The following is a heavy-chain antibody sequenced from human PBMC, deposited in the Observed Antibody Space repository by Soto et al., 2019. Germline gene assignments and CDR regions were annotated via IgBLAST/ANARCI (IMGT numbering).Heavy chain of an antibody. CDR2: IYWDDDK. J-gene: IGHJ3*02. V-gene: IGHV2-5*02. D-gene: IGHD5-12*01. Sequence: SGPTLVNPTQTLTLTCTFSGFSLNTSGVGVGWIRQPPGKALEWLALIYWDDDKRYSPSLESRLTITKDTSKNQVVLTMTNMDPVDTATYYCAHRRGGYSGYRDAFDIWGQGTMVTVSS. CDR1: GFSLNTSGVG. CDR3: AHRRGGYSGYRDAFDI.